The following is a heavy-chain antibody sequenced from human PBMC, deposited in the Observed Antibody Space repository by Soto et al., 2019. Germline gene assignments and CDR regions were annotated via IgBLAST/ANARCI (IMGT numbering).Heavy chain of an antibody. V-gene: IGHV4-59*01. CDR1: GGSISSYY. CDR2: IYYSGST. J-gene: IGHJ3*02. Sequence: SEPMSLTCTVGGGSISSYYWSWIRQNPGKGLEWIGYIYYSGSTNYNPSLKSRVTISVDTSKNQFSLKLSSVTAADTAVYYCARGDCSGGSCYSGAFDIWGQGTMVTVSS. CDR3: ARGDCSGGSCYSGAFDI. D-gene: IGHD2-15*01.